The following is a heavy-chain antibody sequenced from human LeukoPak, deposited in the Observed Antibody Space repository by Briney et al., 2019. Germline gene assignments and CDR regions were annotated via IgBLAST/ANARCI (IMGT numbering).Heavy chain of an antibody. CDR1: GGSISSSSYY. CDR2: IYYSGST. Sequence: SETLSLTCTVSGGSISSSSYYWGWIRQPPGKGLEWIGSIYYSGSTYYNPSLKSRVTISVDTSKNQFSLKLSSVTAADTAVYYCASSHKLRYFDWLLYPIYWGQGTLVTVSS. J-gene: IGHJ4*02. CDR3: ASSHKLRYFDWLLYPIY. D-gene: IGHD3-9*01. V-gene: IGHV4-39*01.